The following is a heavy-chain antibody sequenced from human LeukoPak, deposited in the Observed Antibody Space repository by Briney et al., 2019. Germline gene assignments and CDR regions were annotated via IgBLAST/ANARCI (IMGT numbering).Heavy chain of an antibody. CDR2: INPNSGGT. CDR1: GYSFTVHY. Sequence: GASVTVSFTASGYSFTVHYIHWMRQAPGQGLEWMGWINPNSGGTNYAQKFQGRVTMTRDTSISTAYMELSRLISDDTAVYYCARVGISTTLSCCGPNQVDYWGQGTLVTVSA. V-gene: IGHV1-2*02. CDR3: ARVGISTTLSCCGPNQVDY. J-gene: IGHJ4*02. D-gene: IGHD2-21*01.